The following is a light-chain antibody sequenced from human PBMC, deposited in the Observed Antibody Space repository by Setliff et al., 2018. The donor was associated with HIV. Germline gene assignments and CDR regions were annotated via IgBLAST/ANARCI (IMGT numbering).Light chain of an antibody. V-gene: IGLV2-11*01. J-gene: IGLJ3*02. CDR1: SNDVGGYNY. CDR3: CSYAGTYTWV. CDR2: DVT. Sequence: QSALAQPRSVSGSPGQSVTISCTGTSNDVGGYNYVSWYQQYPGKAPKVILYDVTKRPSGIPDRFSGSRSDNTASLTISGLQAEDEADYYCCSYAGTYTWVFGGGTKSPS.